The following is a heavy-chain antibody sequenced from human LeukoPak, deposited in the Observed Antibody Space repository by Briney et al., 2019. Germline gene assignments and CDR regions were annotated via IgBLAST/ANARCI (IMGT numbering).Heavy chain of an antibody. J-gene: IGHJ6*03. CDR1: GYTFTSYD. CDR2: MNPNSGNT. V-gene: IGHV1-8*01. D-gene: IGHD6-13*01. Sequence: ASVKVSCKXSGYTFTSYDINWVRQATGQGLEWMGWMNPNSGNTGYSQKFQGRVTMTRNTSISTAYMELSSLRSEDTAVYYCARGAGLYSSSWDDYYYYMDVWGKGTTVTVSS. CDR3: ARGAGLYSSSWDDYYYYMDV.